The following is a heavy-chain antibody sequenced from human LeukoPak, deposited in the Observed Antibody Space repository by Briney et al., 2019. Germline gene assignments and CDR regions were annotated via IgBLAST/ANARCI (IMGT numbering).Heavy chain of an antibody. V-gene: IGHV3-53*01. D-gene: IGHD5-18*01. CDR3: ARVDTAMGSGFFDY. CDR2: IYSDGYT. J-gene: IGHJ4*02. Sequence: GGSLRLSCAVSGLIVSSNYMSWVRQAPGKGLEWVSTIYSDGYTYYAGSVKGRFTISRDNSKNTLYLQMNSLRAEDTAVYYCARVDTAMGSGFFDYWGQGTLVTVSS. CDR1: GLIVSSNY.